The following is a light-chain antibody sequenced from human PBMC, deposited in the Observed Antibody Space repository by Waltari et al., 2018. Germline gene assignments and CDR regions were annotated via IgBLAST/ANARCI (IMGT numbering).Light chain of an antibody. J-gene: IGLJ3*02. CDR1: RDINVGDLI. V-gene: IGLV5-37*01. Sequence: QPVLPQPPSSSPSPGESATLTCTFPRDINVGDLIIYSYHQTPGRPPRCLLYYKSDSEKAQGSGVPSRFSGSKDASANAGILLISGLQSEDEADYYCMFWPSNVWVFGGGTKLTVL. CDR2: YKSDSEK. CDR3: MFWPSNVWV.